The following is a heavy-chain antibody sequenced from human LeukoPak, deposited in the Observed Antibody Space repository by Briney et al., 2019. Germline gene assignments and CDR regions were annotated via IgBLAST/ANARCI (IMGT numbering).Heavy chain of an antibody. CDR1: GFTFSSYA. J-gene: IGHJ4*02. CDR2: ISGSGGST. D-gene: IGHD2-8*02. V-gene: IGHV3-23*01. CDR3: AKACDVYWWCMLQCPFDY. Sequence: GGSLRLSCAASGFTFSSYAMSWVRQAPGKGLEWVSAISGSGGSTYYADSVKGRFTISRDNSKNTLYLQMNSLRAEDTAVYYCAKACDVYWWCMLQCPFDYWGQGTLVTVSS.